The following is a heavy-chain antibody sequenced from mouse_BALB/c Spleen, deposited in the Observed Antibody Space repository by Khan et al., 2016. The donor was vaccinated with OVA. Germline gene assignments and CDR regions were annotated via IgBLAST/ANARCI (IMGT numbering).Heavy chain of an antibody. CDR3: ARRNYFGYTFAY. V-gene: IGHV1-77*01. Sequence: QVQLQQSGAELARPGASVKLSCKASGYTFTDFYINWVKQRTGQGLEWIGEISPGSGDTFYNERFKEQATMTADKSSNTAYMQLSSLTSEASAVYFCARRNYFGYTFAYWGQGTLVTVSA. CDR2: ISPGSGDT. CDR1: GYTFTDFY. D-gene: IGHD1-2*01. J-gene: IGHJ3*01.